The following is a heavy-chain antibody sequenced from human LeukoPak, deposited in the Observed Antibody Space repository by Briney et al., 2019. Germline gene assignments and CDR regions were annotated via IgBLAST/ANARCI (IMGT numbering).Heavy chain of an antibody. V-gene: IGHV4-39*01. Sequence: PSETLSLTCTVSGGSISSANYHWGWIRQPPGKGLEWIGTIYYTGGTYYSPSLNSRLTISIDTSKNQFSLKLNSVTAADTAVYYCARSDVGATTVWGQGTLVTVSS. CDR2: IYYTGGT. J-gene: IGHJ4*02. D-gene: IGHD1-26*01. CDR3: ARSDVGATTV. CDR1: GGSISSANYH.